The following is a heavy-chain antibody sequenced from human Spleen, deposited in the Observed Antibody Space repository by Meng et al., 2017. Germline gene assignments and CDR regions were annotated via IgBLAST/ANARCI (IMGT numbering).Heavy chain of an antibody. J-gene: IGHJ4*02. CDR2: ITHSGST. CDR3: ARGPTTMAHDFDY. Sequence: QVELQKWGAGLLKTSETLSITCVFSGGSFSDYYWSWIRQRPGKGLEWIGEITHSGSTNYNPSLESRATISVDTSQNNLSLKLSSVTAADSAVYYCARGPTTMAHDFDYWGQGTLVTVSS. V-gene: IGHV4-34*01. CDR1: GGSFSDYY. D-gene: IGHD4-11*01.